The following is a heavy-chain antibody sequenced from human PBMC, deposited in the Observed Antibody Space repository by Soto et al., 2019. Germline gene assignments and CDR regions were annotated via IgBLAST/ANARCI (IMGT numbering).Heavy chain of an antibody. CDR3: ARIHFGDEPSYYYYGMEV. V-gene: IGHV4-30-4*01. D-gene: IGHD4-17*01. J-gene: IGHJ6*02. CDR1: GGSFSSGDYY. CDR2: IYYTGST. Sequence: TLSLTCTVSGGSFSSGDYYWSWVRQPPGKGLEWIGYIYYTGSTFNNPSLKSRVSISIDTSKTQFSLKLSSVTAADTAVYYCARIHFGDEPSYYYYGMEVWGQGTTVTVSS.